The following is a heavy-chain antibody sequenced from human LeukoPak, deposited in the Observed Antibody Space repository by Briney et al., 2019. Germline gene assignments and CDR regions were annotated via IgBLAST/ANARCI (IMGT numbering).Heavy chain of an antibody. CDR3: ARGLRIAVAGVLGY. V-gene: IGHV1-8*01. Sequence: ASVTVSCKASGYTFTSYDINWVRQATGQGLEWRGWMNPNSGNTGYAQKFQGRVTMTRNTSISTAYMELSSLRSEDTAVYYCARGLRIAVAGVLGYWGQGTLVTVSS. CDR1: GYTFTSYD. D-gene: IGHD6-19*01. J-gene: IGHJ4*02. CDR2: MNPNSGNT.